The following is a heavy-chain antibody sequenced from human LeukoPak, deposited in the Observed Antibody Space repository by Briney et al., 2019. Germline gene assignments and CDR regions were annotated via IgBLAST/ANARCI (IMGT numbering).Heavy chain of an antibody. CDR1: GYTFTSYG. J-gene: IGHJ4*02. D-gene: IGHD3-3*01. Sequence: ASVKVSCKASGYTFTSYGTSWVRQAPGQGLEWMGWISAYNGNTNYAQKLQGRVTMTTDTSTSTAYMELRSLRSDDTAVYYCARGSIVEWLSPFDYWGQGTLVTVSS. V-gene: IGHV1-18*01. CDR2: ISAYNGNT. CDR3: ARGSIVEWLSPFDY.